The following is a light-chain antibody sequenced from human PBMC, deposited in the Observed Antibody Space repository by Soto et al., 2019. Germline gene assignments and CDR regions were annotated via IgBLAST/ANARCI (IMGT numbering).Light chain of an antibody. CDR3: QQYGSSPRT. CDR2: DAS. Sequence: PGERATLSCRASQSVRGYLAWYQQKPGQAPRLLIYDASSRATGIPDRFSGSGSGTDFTVTISRLEPEDLAVFYCQQYGSSPRTFGQGTKV. J-gene: IGKJ1*01. CDR1: QSVRGY. V-gene: IGKV3-20*01.